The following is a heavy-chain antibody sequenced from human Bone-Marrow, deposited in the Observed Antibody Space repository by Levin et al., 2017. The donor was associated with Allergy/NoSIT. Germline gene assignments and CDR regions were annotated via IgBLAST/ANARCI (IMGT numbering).Heavy chain of an antibody. CDR3: STLVPAAEGDY. Sequence: GGSLRLSCTASGFTFINAWMSWVRQAPGKGLEWVGRIKSKNDGETTDYAAPVKGRFIVSRDDSKNTLYLQMNSLKIEDTGVYFCSTLVPAAEGDYWGQGTLVTVSS. J-gene: IGHJ4*02. V-gene: IGHV3-15*07. CDR2: IKSKNDGETT. D-gene: IGHD2-2*01. CDR1: GFTFINAW.